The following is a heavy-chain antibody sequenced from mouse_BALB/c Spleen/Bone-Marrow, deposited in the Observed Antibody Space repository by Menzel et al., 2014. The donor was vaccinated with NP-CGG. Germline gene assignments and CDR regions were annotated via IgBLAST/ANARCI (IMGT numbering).Heavy chain of an antibody. D-gene: IGHD2-4*01. CDR3: ARGRYDSDGWYFDV. V-gene: IGHV1-53*01. Sequence: QVQLQQSGAEMVKPGASVKLSCKASGDIFTSYYMYWVKQRPGQGLEWIGGINPNNSGTNFNEKFKSEATLTVDKSSSTAYMELSSLTSEDSAVYYCARGRYDSDGWYFDVWGAGTTVTASS. CDR1: GDIFTSYY. CDR2: INPNNSGT. J-gene: IGHJ1*01.